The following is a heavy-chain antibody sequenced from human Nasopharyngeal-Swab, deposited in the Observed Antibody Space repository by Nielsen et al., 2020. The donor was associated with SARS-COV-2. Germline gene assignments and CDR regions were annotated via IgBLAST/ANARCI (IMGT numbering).Heavy chain of an antibody. Sequence: SVKVSCKVSGYTLTELSMHWVRQAPGKGLEWMGGIIPIFGTANYAQKFQGRVTITADESTSTAYMELSSLRSEDTAVYYCAGSDYYYYGMDVWGQGTTVTVSS. V-gene: IGHV1-69*13. J-gene: IGHJ6*02. CDR3: AGSDYYYYGMDV. CDR2: IIPIFGTA. CDR1: GYTLTELS.